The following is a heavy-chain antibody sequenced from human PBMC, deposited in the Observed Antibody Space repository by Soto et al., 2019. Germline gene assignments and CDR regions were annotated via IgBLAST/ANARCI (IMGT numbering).Heavy chain of an antibody. V-gene: IGHV6-1*01. CDR1: GDSVYSNSAG. J-gene: IGHJ6*02. CDR3: TGITWFRGMDV. CDR2: TYYKSKWNN. D-gene: IGHD3-10*01. Sequence: SETLSLTCAISGDSVYSNSAGWHWIRQSPSRGLEWLGRTYYKSKWNNDYALSVKSRITINPDTSKNQFSLHLYSVTPEYTAVYYCTGITWFRGMDVWGQGTAVT.